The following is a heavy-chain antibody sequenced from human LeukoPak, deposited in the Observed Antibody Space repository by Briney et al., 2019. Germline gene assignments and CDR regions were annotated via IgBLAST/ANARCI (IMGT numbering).Heavy chain of an antibody. CDR3: ARRSRYCTSTSCRLDWYFEL. V-gene: IGHV5-51*01. CDR1: GFSFTSYW. CDR2: NYPGDSDT. J-gene: IGHJ2*01. Sequence: GESLKISCEGSGFSFTSYWIGWVRQMPGKGLEWMGINYPGDSDTRYSPSFQGQVTMSADKSINTAYLQWSSLKASDTAMYYCARRSRYCTSTSCRLDWYFELWGRGTLVTVSS. D-gene: IGHD2-2*01.